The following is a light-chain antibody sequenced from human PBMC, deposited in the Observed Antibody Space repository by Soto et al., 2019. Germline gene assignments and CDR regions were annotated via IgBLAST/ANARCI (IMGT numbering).Light chain of an antibody. V-gene: IGKV1-5*01. CDR1: QSISSW. CDR3: QQYNSYPWT. CDR2: DAS. J-gene: IGKJ1*01. Sequence: DIQMTQSPSTLSASVGDRVTITCRASQSISSWLAWYQQKPGKAPKVLIYDASRLESGVPSRFSGSGSGTEFTLTLSSLQPDDFATYYCQQYNSYPWTFGQGTKVEIK.